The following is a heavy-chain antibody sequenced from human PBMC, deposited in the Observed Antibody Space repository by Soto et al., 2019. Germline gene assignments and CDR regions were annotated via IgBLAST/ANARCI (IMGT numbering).Heavy chain of an antibody. CDR2: IYQSGST. J-gene: IGHJ4*02. D-gene: IGHD2-2*02. CDR3: ARGNPDIVVVPTAVPVYFDY. CDR1: GGSISSGGYS. Sequence: SETLSLTCAVSGGSISSGGYSWSWMRQPPGKGLEWIGYIYQSGSTYYNPSLKSRVTISVDTSKNQFSLRLSSVTAADTAVYYCARGNPDIVVVPTAVPVYFDYWGQGTLVTVS. V-gene: IGHV4-30-2*01.